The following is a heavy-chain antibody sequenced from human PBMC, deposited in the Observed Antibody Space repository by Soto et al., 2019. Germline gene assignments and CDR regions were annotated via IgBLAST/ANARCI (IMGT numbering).Heavy chain of an antibody. CDR3: ATAVEYYYDSSGYYFDY. CDR1: GYTLTELS. D-gene: IGHD3-22*01. Sequence: ASXKVSCKVSGYTLTELSMHWVRQAPGKGLEWMGGFDPEDGETIYAQKFQGRVTVTEDTSTDTAYMELSSLRSEDTAVYYCATAVEYYYDSSGYYFDYWGQGTLVTVSS. J-gene: IGHJ4*02. CDR2: FDPEDGET. V-gene: IGHV1-24*01.